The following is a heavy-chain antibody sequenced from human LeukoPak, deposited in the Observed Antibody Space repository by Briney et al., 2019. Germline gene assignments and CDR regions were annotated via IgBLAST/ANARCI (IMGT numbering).Heavy chain of an antibody. CDR1: GGSISSGSYY. CDR2: IFTSGST. Sequence: SETLSLTCTVSGGSISSGSYYWDWIRQPAGKGLERTGRIFTSGSTNYTPSLKSRVTISVDTSKNQFSLKLKSVTAADTAVYYCARGWVLPNAKNWFDPWGQGTMVTLSS. J-gene: IGHJ5*02. CDR3: ARGWVLPNAKNWFDP. V-gene: IGHV4-61*02. D-gene: IGHD2-8*01.